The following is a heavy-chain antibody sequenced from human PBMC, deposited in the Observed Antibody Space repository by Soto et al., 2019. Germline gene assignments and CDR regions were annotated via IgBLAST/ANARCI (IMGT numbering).Heavy chain of an antibody. J-gene: IGHJ4*02. D-gene: IGHD4-17*01. CDR2: IYSSGST. Sequence: SETLSLTCSVSGGSISGYYWSWIRQPAGKGLEWIGHIYSSGSTSYNPSLKSRVTMSVDTSKNHFSLKLTSVTAADTAMYYCARYDKNDYPIKRNFFDYWGQGILVTVSS. CDR1: GGSISGYY. V-gene: IGHV4-4*07. CDR3: ARYDKNDYPIKRNFFDY.